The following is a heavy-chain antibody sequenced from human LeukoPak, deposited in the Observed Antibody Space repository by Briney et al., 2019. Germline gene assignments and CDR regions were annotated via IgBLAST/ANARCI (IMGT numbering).Heavy chain of an antibody. Sequence: SETLSLTCTVSGGSNSSSSYYWGWIRQPPGKGLEWVGSIYYSGSTYYNPALKSRVTISVDTSKNQFSLKLSSVTAADTAVYYCARLKIRDGAYYYDFWSGYHYYFDYWGQGTLVTVSS. J-gene: IGHJ4*02. CDR1: GGSNSSSSYY. CDR3: ARLKIRDGAYYYDFWSGYHYYFDY. V-gene: IGHV4-39*01. D-gene: IGHD3-3*01. CDR2: IYYSGST.